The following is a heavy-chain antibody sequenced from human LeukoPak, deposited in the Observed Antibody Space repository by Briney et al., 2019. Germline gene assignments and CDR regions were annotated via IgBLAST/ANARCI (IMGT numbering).Heavy chain of an antibody. D-gene: IGHD3-10*01. CDR1: GGFISSYY. Sequence: SETLSLTCTVSGGFISSYYWSWIRQPPGKGLEWIGYIYYSGSTNYNPSLKSRVTISVDTSKNQFSLKLSSVTAADTAVYYCARISSGSYYGMDVWGQGTTVTVSS. CDR3: ARISSGSYYGMDV. J-gene: IGHJ6*02. CDR2: IYYSGST. V-gene: IGHV4-59*01.